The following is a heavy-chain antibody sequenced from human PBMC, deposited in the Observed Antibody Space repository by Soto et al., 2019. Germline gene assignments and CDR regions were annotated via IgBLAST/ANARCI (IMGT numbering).Heavy chain of an antibody. J-gene: IGHJ4*02. CDR1: GGTFSSYA. CDR2: IIPIFGTA. V-gene: IGHV1-69*01. Sequence: QVQLVQSGAEVKKPGSSVKVSCKASGGTFSSYAISWVRQAPGQGLEWMGGIIPIFGTANYAQKFQGRVTITADESTSTAYMELSSLXXXXXAVYYCARGYSGVIDYWGQGTLVTVSS. D-gene: IGHD5-12*01. CDR3: ARGYSGVIDY.